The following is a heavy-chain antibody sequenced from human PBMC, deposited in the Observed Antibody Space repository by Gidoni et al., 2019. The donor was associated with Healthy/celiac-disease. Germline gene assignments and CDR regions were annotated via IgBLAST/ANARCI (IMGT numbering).Heavy chain of an antibody. V-gene: IGHV4-34*01. D-gene: IGHD3-22*01. CDR1: GGSFSGYY. CDR2: INHSGST. Sequence: QVQLQQWGAGLLKPSETLSLTCAVYGGSFSGYYWSWIRQPPGKGLEWIGEINHSGSTNYNPSLKSRVTISVDTSKNQFSLKLSSVTAADTAVYYCARGKNYYDSSGYYYRFDYWGQGTLVTVSS. CDR3: ARGKNYYDSSGYYYRFDY. J-gene: IGHJ4*02.